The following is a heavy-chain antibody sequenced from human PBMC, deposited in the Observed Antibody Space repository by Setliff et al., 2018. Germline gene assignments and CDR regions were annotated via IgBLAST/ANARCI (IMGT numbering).Heavy chain of an antibody. CDR1: GGTFSSNG. Sequence: SVKVSCKTSGGTFSSNGFSWVRQVPGQGLERMGGIIPTLLGPANYAQKFQGRVTITADESTSTVFMELSSLRSEDTAVYYCARMTGFLYMDVWGKGTPVTVSS. V-gene: IGHV1-69*13. CDR3: ARMTGFLYMDV. D-gene: IGHD3-3*01. J-gene: IGHJ6*04. CDR2: IIPTLLGPA.